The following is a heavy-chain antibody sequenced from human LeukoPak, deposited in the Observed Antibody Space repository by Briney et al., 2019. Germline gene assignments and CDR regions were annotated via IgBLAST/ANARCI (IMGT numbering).Heavy chain of an antibody. V-gene: IGHV4-61*01. CDR2: IYYSGST. CDR1: GGSISTSSYY. Sequence: PSETLSLTCTVSGGSISTSSYYWSWIRQPPGKGLEWIGYIYYSGSTNYNPSLKSRVTISVDTSKNQFSLKLSSVTAADTAVYYCARVFRDSSSWSWAYYYYYMDVWGKGTTVTVSS. CDR3: ARVFRDSSSWSWAYYYYYMDV. J-gene: IGHJ6*03. D-gene: IGHD6-13*01.